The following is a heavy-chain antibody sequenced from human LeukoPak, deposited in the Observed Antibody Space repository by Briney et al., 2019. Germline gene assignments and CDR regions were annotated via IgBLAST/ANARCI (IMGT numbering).Heavy chain of an antibody. CDR1: GGTFSSYA. D-gene: IGHD5-24*01. CDR3: ARDGEMPTIYFDY. V-gene: IGHV1-69*05. CDR2: IIPIFGTA. Sequence: GSSVKVSCKASGGTFSSYAISWVRQAPGQGLEWMGRIIPIFGTANYAQKFQGRVTITTDESTSTAYMELSSLRSEDTAVYYCARDGEMPTIYFDYWGQGTLVTVSS. J-gene: IGHJ4*02.